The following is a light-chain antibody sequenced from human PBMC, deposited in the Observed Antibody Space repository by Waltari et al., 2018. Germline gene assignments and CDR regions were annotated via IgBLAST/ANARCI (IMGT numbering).Light chain of an antibody. CDR2: GAS. CDR3: QQYGSSPRT. CDR1: QSVSSSY. Sequence: EIVLTQSPGTLSLSPGERATLSCRASQSVSSSYLAWYQQKPGQAPRLLIYGASSRATGIPARFSGSGSGTDFTLTIRRLEPEDFAVYYFQQYGSSPRTFGQGTKVEIK. J-gene: IGKJ1*01. V-gene: IGKV3-20*01.